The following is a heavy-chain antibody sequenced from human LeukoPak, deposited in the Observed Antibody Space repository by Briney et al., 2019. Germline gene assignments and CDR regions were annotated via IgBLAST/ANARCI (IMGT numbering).Heavy chain of an antibody. D-gene: IGHD2-2*01. CDR1: GYTFTSYG. CDR3: ARDLIRYCSSTSCSPFDY. Sequence: GASVKVSCKASGYTFTSYGISWVRQAPGQGLEGMGWISAYNGNTNYAQKLQGRVTMTTDTSTSTAYMELRSLRSDDTAVYYCARDLIRYCSSTSCSPFDYWGQGTLVTVSS. CDR2: ISAYNGNT. J-gene: IGHJ4*02. V-gene: IGHV1-18*01.